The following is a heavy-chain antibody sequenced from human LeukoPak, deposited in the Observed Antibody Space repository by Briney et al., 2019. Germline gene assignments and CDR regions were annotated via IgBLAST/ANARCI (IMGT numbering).Heavy chain of an antibody. CDR2: IYYSGST. CDR1: GGSISSSSYY. Sequence: SETLSLTCTVSGGSISSSSYYWGWIRQPPGKGLEWIGSIYYSGSTYYNPSLKSRVTISVDTSKNQFSLKLSSVTAADTAVYYRATDCSSTSCDTGYWGQGTLVTVSS. V-gene: IGHV4-39*01. D-gene: IGHD2-2*01. J-gene: IGHJ4*02. CDR3: ATDCSSTSCDTGY.